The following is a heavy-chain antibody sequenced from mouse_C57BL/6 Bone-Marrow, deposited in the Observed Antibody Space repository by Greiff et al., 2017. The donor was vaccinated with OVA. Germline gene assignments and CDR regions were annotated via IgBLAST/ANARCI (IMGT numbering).Heavy chain of an antibody. CDR1: GYSFTDYN. Sequence: VQLKESGPELVKPGASVKISCKASGYSFTDYNMNWVKQSHGKSLEWIGVINPNYGTTSYNQKFKGKATLTVDQSSSTAYMQLNSLTSEDSAVYYCARSKHYYGSSYGWYFDVWGTGTTVTVSS. V-gene: IGHV1-39*01. J-gene: IGHJ1*03. CDR2: INPNYGTT. D-gene: IGHD1-1*01. CDR3: ARSKHYYGSSYGWYFDV.